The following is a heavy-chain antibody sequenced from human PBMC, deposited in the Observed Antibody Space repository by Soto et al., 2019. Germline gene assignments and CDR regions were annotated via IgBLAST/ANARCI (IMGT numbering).Heavy chain of an antibody. CDR2: IYYSGST. CDR3: ARTRITIFGVVTPYYYYYGMDV. CDR1: GGSISSYY. V-gene: IGHV4-59*01. J-gene: IGHJ6*02. Sequence: SETLSLTCTVSGGSISSYYWSWIRQPPGKGLEWIGYIYYSGSTNYNPSLKSRVTISVDTSKNQFSLKLSSVTAADTAVYYCARTRITIFGVVTPYYYYYGMDVWGQGTTVTVSS. D-gene: IGHD3-3*01.